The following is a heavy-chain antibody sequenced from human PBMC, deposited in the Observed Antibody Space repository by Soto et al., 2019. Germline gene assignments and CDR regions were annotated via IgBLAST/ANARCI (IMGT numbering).Heavy chain of an antibody. J-gene: IGHJ6*02. CDR3: ARGGGYSGSVHYYYGMDV. CDR1: GGSISSGGYS. V-gene: IGHV4-30-2*01. CDR2: IYHSGST. D-gene: IGHD5-12*01. Sequence: QLQLQESGSGLVKPSQTLSLTCAVSGGSISSGGYSWSWIRQPPGKGLEWIGYIYHSGSTYYNPSLKRRVTISVDRSKNQFSLKLSSVTAADTAVYYCARGGGYSGSVHYYYGMDVWGQGTTVTVSS.